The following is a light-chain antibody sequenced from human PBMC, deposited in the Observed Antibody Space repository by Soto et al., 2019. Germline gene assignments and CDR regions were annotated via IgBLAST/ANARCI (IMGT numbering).Light chain of an antibody. CDR1: QSVRSNY. CDR2: GVF. J-gene: IGKJ2*01. CDR3: QHYDGSPRT. V-gene: IGKV3-20*01. Sequence: ETVLTQSPGTVSLSPGERATLSCTTSQSVRSNYLAWYQQKPGQAPRLLIYGVFSRATGIPDRVSGSGSGTDFTLTISGLEPEDSAVYYCQHYDGSPRTFGQGTKLEI.